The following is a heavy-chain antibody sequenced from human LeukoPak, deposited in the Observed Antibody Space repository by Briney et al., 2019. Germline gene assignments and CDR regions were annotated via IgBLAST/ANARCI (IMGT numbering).Heavy chain of an antibody. CDR3: ATDFYDST. CDR2: IRSNSDGGAI. Sequence: PGGSLRLSCATSGFNFYNAWMNWVRQAPGKGLEWVGRIRSNSDGGAIDYAAPVKGRFALSRDDSKNTLYLQMNSLQTEDTAMYYCATDFYDSTWGQGTLVTVSS. D-gene: IGHD2/OR15-2a*01. V-gene: IGHV3-15*07. J-gene: IGHJ5*02. CDR1: GFNFYNAW.